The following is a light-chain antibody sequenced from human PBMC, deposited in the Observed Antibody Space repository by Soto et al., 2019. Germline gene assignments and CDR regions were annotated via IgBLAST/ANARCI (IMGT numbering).Light chain of an antibody. CDR1: QNVGNN. J-gene: IGKJ1*01. CDR2: GAS. CDR3: QQFNNWPPWT. V-gene: IGKV3-15*01. Sequence: EIVMTQSPATLSVSPGARAPLSCRASQNVGNNLVWYQQKPGQAPRLLIYGASTRAAGIPDRFSGSGSGTEFTLTISGLQSDDFAVYYCQQFNNWPPWTFGQGTKVDIK.